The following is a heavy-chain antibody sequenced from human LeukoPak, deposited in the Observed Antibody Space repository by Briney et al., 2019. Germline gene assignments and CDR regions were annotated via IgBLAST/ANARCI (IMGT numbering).Heavy chain of an antibody. CDR2: INPNSGGT. CDR3: ARGAKTHYYGSGTYRTGNWFDP. D-gene: IGHD3-10*01. J-gene: IGHJ5*02. CDR1: GYTFTGYY. Sequence: ASVKVSCKASGYTFTGYYMYWMRQAPGQGLEWMGWINPNSGGTKFAQKFQGRVTMTRDTSISTAHMELRRLKSDDTAVYYCARGAKTHYYGSGTYRTGNWFDPWGQGTLVTVSS. V-gene: IGHV1-2*02.